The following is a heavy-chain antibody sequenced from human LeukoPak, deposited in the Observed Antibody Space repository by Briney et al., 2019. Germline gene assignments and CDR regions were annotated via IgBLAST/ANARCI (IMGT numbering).Heavy chain of an antibody. CDR2: IYSSVST. J-gene: IGHJ5*02. CDR3: ARGQVWFDP. Sequence: SETLSLTCIVSGGSISGYHWSWIRQPAGRGLEWIGRIYSSVSTNYNPSLKSRVSMSVATSNTAFSLSLTSVPAAATAIYYCARGQVWFDPWGQGTLVTVSS. CDR1: GGSISGYH. V-gene: IGHV4-4*07.